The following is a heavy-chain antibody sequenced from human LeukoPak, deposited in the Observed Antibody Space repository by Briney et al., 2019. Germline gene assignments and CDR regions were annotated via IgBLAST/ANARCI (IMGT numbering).Heavy chain of an antibody. V-gene: IGHV4-39*01. CDR3: ARRIVVVPAATSYYFDY. CDR1: GGSISGSSYY. D-gene: IGHD2-2*01. J-gene: IGHJ4*02. Sequence: SETLSLTCTVSGGSISGSSYYWGWIRQPPGKGLEWIESIYYSGSTYYNPSLKSRVTISVDTSKNQFSLKLSSVTAADTAVYYCARRIVVVPAATSYYFDYWGQGTLVTVSS. CDR2: IYYSGST.